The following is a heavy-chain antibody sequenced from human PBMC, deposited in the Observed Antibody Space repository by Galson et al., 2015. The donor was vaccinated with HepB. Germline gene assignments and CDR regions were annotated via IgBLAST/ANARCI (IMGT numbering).Heavy chain of an antibody. CDR3: ARQNRGPAEGTTLFDY. V-gene: IGHV5-51*01. D-gene: IGHD4-11*01. CDR1: GYSFTSYW. CDR2: IYPGDSDT. Sequence: SGAEVKKPGESLKISCKGSGYSFTSYWIGWVRQMPGKGLEWMGIIYPGDSDTRYSPSFQGQVTISADKSISTAYLQWSSLKASDTAMYYCARQNRGPAEGTTLFDYWGQGTLVTVSS. J-gene: IGHJ4*02.